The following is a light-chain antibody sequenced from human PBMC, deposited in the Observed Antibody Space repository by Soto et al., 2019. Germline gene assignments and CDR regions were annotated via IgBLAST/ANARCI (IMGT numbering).Light chain of an antibody. CDR3: QVWDSSFYSVV. Sequence: QSALTQPASVSGSPGQSITISCTGTSSDVGSYNLVSWYQQHPGKAPKLMIYEGSKRPSGVSNRFSGSNSGDTATLSISRVEVGDEADYYCQVWDSSFYSVVFGGGTQLTVL. J-gene: IGLJ2*01. CDR2: EGS. CDR1: SSDVGSYNL. V-gene: IGLV2-14*02.